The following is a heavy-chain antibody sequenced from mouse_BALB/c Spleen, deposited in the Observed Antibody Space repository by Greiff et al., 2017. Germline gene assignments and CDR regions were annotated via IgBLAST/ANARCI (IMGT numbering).Heavy chain of an antibody. CDR3: ASFITTAYAMDY. CDR1: GFAFSSYD. V-gene: IGHV5-12-1*01. Sequence: EVQLVESGGGLVKPGGSLKLSCAASGFAFSSYDMSWVRQTPEKRLEWVAYISSGGGSTYYPDTVKGRFTISRDNAKNTLYLQMSSLKSEDTAMYYCASFITTAYAMDYWGQGTSVTVSS. J-gene: IGHJ4*01. D-gene: IGHD1-2*01. CDR2: ISSGGGST.